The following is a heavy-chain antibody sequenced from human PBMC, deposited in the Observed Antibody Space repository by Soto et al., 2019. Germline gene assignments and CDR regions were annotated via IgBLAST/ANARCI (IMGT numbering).Heavy chain of an antibody. J-gene: IGHJ4*02. CDR1: GGSISSGDYY. CDR2: IYYSGST. D-gene: IGHD3-22*01. V-gene: IGHV4-30-4*01. CDR3: ASSYDSSGYYGY. Sequence: SETLSLTCTVSGGSISSGDYYWSWIRQPPGKGLEWIGYIYYSGSTYYNPSLKSRVTVSVDTSKNQFSLKLSSVTAADTAVYYCASSYDSSGYYGYWGQGTLVTVSS.